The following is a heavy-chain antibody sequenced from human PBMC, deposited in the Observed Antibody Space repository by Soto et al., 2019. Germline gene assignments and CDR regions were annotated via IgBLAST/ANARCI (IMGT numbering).Heavy chain of an antibody. Sequence: QVQLQESGPGLVKPSGTLSLTCAVSGGSISSSNWWSWVRQPPGRGLEGIGESYHSGMTNYNPSPKHRLTISVDKAKNQSSLKLGCVTGADTAVYYSASKGRGWGAEAGSFFDYWAQGTLVAVSS. CDR1: GGSISSSNW. D-gene: IGHD6-13*01. J-gene: IGHJ4*02. V-gene: IGHV4-4*02. CDR2: SYHSGMT. CDR3: ASKGRGWGAEAGSFFDY.